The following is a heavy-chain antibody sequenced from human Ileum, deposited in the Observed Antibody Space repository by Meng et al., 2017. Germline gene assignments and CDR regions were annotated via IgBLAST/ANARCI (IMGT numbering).Heavy chain of an antibody. CDR2: ISASGTT. Sequence: QVQLQDSGPGLVRPSQTLSLTCTVSGDSLSSGPYYWSWIRQPAGEGLEWLGRISASGTTNYNTSLNNRVTISLDTSKNQFSLKLSSVTAADTAVYYCARSSGTYYSWWFDPWGQGTLVTVSS. J-gene: IGHJ5*02. D-gene: IGHD3-10*01. CDR3: ARSSGTYYSWWFDP. V-gene: IGHV4-61*02. CDR1: GDSLSSGPYY.